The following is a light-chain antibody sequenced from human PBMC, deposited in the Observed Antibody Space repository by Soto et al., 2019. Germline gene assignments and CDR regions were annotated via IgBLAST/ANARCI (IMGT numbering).Light chain of an antibody. V-gene: IGLV2-8*01. Sequence: QSVLTQPPSASGSPGQSVTMSCTGTSSDVGGYNYVSWYQQHPGKAPKLIIYEVNKRPSGVPDRFSGSKSGNTASLTVSGLQAEDEADYHCSSFTTSNTLVFGGGTKLTVL. CDR3: SSFTTSNTLV. CDR1: SSDVGGYNY. CDR2: EVN. J-gene: IGLJ3*02.